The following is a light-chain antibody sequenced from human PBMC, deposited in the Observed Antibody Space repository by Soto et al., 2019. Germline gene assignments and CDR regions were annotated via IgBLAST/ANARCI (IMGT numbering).Light chain of an antibody. V-gene: IGKV3-11*01. J-gene: IGKJ1*01. CDR1: PSVSSY. Sequence: EIVLTQSPATLSLSPGEKATLSCRASPSVSSYLAWYQQKPGQAPRLLMFDASIRATGIPPRFSGTGSETDFTSTNTSLEPVAFAVDYCQQRYNWRWSFGQATKVEIK. CDR3: QQRYNWRWS. CDR2: DAS.